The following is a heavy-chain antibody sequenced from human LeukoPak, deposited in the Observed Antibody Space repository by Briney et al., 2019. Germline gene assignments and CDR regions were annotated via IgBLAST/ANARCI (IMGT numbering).Heavy chain of an antibody. CDR3: AKDAHSSGWTGYYYYYMDV. V-gene: IGHV1-46*01. D-gene: IGHD6-19*01. Sequence: ASVKVSCKASGYTFTSHYMHWVRQAPGQGLEWMGVINPTGDTTRYAQKFQGRVTMTRDMSTSTDYTELSSLRTEDTALYYCAKDAHSSGWTGYYYYYMDVWGKGTTVTVSS. CDR1: GYTFTSHY. J-gene: IGHJ6*03. CDR2: INPTGDTT.